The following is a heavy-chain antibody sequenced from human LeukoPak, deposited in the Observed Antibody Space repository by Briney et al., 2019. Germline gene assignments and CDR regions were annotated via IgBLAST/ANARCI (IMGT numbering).Heavy chain of an antibody. D-gene: IGHD5-18*01. CDR3: ARCDRGPHTAMADY. Sequence: GASVKVSCKASGYTFTSYGISWVRQAPGQGLEWMGWISAYNGNTNYAQKLQGRVTMTTATSTSTAYMELRSLRSDDTAVYYCARCDRGPHTAMADYWGQGTLVTVSS. CDR1: GYTFTSYG. CDR2: ISAYNGNT. J-gene: IGHJ4*02. V-gene: IGHV1-18*01.